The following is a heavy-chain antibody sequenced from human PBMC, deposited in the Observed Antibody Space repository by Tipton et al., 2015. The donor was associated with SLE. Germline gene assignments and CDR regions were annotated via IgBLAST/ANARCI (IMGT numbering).Heavy chain of an antibody. CDR1: GFTFSSYA. CDR2: IYSGDST. Sequence: SLRLSCAASGFTFSSYAMSWVRQAPGKGLEWVSVIYSGDSTYYADSVKGRFAISRDNSKNTLYLQMNSLRAEDTAVYYCALTLVRLLDYWGQGTLVTVSS. CDR3: ALTLVRLLDY. V-gene: IGHV3-23*03. J-gene: IGHJ4*02. D-gene: IGHD2-21*02.